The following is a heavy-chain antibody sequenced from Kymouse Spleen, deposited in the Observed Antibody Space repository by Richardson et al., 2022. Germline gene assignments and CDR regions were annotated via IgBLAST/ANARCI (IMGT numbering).Heavy chain of an antibody. V-gene: IGHV3-15*01. CDR3: TSL*ASYYYYGMDV. CDR1: GFTFSNAW. Sequence: EVQLVESGGGLVKPGGSLRLSCAASGFTFSNAWMSWVRQAPGKGLEWVGRIKSKTDGGTTDYAAPVKGRFTISRDDSKNTLYLQMNSLKTEDTAVYYCTSL*ASYYYYGMDVWGQGTTVTVSS. CDR2: IKSKTDGGTT. J-gene: IGHJ6*02. D-gene: IGHD1-26*01.